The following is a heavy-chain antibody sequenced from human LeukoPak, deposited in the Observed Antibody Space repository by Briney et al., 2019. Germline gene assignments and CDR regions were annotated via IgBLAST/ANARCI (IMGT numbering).Heavy chain of an antibody. CDR1: GLTFSSYA. CDR3: ARDSRGGYGSGSYSVYYYYMGV. CDR2: ISGSGGST. Sequence: GGSLRLSCAASGLTFSSYAMSWVRQAPGKGLEWVSAISGSGGSTYYADSVKGRFTISRDNSKNTLYLQMNSLRAEDTAVYYCARDSRGGYGSGSYSVYYYYMGVWGKGTTVTISS. J-gene: IGHJ6*03. D-gene: IGHD3-10*01. V-gene: IGHV3-23*01.